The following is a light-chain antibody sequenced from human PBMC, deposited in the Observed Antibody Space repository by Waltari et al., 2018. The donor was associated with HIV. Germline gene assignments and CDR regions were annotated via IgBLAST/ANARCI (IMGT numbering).Light chain of an antibody. V-gene: IGLV1-40*01. Sequence: QSVLTQPPSVSGAPGQRVTISCPGSSSNIGAGSAVPWYQQLPGTAPKLLIYGNSNRPSGVPDRFSGSKSGTSASLAITGLQAEDEADYYCQSYDSSLSGSGVFGGGTKLTVL. CDR1: SSNIGAGSA. CDR3: QSYDSSLSGSGV. CDR2: GNS. J-gene: IGLJ3*02.